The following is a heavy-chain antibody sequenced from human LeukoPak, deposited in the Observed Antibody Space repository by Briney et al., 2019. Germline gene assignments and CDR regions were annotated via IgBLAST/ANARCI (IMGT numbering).Heavy chain of an antibody. D-gene: IGHD1-14*01. J-gene: IGHJ4*02. V-gene: IGHV3-7*01. Sequence: PGGSPRLSCAASGFTFSSYWMSWVRQAPGKGLEWVANIKQDGGEKFYVDSVKGRFTISRDNAKNSVYLQMSSLRAEDTAVYYCAREVWGPEYWGQGTLVTVSS. CDR2: IKQDGGEK. CDR1: GFTFSSYW. CDR3: AREVWGPEY.